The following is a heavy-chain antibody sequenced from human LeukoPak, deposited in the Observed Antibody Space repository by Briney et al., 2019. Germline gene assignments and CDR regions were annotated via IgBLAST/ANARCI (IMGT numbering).Heavy chain of an antibody. CDR2: ISYSGST. J-gene: IGHJ4*02. Sequence: SETLSLTCTVSGGSLISYHWSWIRQPPGKGLEWIGYISYSGSTNYNPSLQSRVTISVDTSKNQSSLQLNSVTAADTAVYYCEKGDGYNPHWGPGTLVTVSS. V-gene: IGHV4-59*01. CDR3: EKGDGYNPH. CDR1: GGSLISYH. D-gene: IGHD5-24*01.